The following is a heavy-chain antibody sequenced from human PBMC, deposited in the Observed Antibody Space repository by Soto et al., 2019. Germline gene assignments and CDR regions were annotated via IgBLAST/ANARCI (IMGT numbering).Heavy chain of an antibody. J-gene: IGHJ5*02. V-gene: IGHV4-4*02. Sequence: PSETLSLTCAVSGGSISSSNWWSWVRQPPGKGLEWIGEIYHSGSANYNPSLKSRVTISVDKSKNQFSLKLSSVTAADTAVYYCARVLGTVPAPIRAREDWFDPWGQGTLVTVSS. CDR2: IYHSGSA. D-gene: IGHD2-2*02. CDR3: ARVLGTVPAPIRAREDWFDP. CDR1: GGSISSSNW.